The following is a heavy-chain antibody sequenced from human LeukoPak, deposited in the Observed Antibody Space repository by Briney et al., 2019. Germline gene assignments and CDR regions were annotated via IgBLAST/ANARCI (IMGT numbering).Heavy chain of an antibody. D-gene: IGHD4-17*01. V-gene: IGHV4-59*08. Sequence: PSETLSLTCTVSGGSISSYYWSWIRQPPGKGLEWIGYIYYSGSTNYNPSLKSRVTISVDTSKNQFSLKLSSVTAADTAVYYCAGTMTTVTTLFYYYYGMDVWGQGTTVTVSS. CDR1: GGSISSYY. J-gene: IGHJ6*02. CDR3: AGTMTTVTTLFYYYYGMDV. CDR2: IYYSGST.